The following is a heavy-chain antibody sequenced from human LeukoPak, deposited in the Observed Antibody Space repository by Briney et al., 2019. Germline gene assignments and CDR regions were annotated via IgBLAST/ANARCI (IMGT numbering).Heavy chain of an antibody. CDR2: INSDGSTT. CDR1: GFTFSTYY. CDR3: ARDGSFWRGYPYYYNY. J-gene: IGHJ4*02. V-gene: IGHV3-74*01. Sequence: GGSLRLSCAASGFTFSTYYMHWVRQAPGKGLVRVSRINSDGSTTNYADSVKGRFTISRDNAKNTLYLQVNSLRAEDTAVYYCARDGSFWRGYPYYYNYWGQGTLVTVSS. D-gene: IGHD3-3*01.